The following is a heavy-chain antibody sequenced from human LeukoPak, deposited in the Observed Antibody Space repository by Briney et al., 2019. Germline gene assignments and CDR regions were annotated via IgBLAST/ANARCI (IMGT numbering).Heavy chain of an antibody. J-gene: IGHJ4*02. Sequence: GESLKISCKGSGYTFTTYWIGWVRHMPGKGLEWMGITYPGDSDPRYSPSFQGQVTISADTSISTAYLQWSSLKASDSAMYYCVRHGLGSSWFGFDNWGQGTLVTVSS. D-gene: IGHD6-13*01. CDR2: TYPGDSDP. CDR3: VRHGLGSSWFGFDN. CDR1: GYTFTTYW. V-gene: IGHV5-51*01.